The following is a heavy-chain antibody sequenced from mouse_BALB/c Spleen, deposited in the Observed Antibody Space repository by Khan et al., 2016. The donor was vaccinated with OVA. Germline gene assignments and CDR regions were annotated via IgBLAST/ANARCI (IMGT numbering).Heavy chain of an antibody. Sequence: EVQLQESGPSLVKPSQTLSLTCSVTGDSITSGYWNWTRKFPGNKLEYMGYIIYTGYTYYNPSLKSRISITRHTSKNQYYLHLNSVTDEDTATYYCARSTYRYAFVYWGQGTLVTVSA. CDR3: ARSTYRYAFVY. CDR2: IIYTGYT. CDR1: GDSITSGY. V-gene: IGHV3-8*02. D-gene: IGHD2-14*01. J-gene: IGHJ3*01.